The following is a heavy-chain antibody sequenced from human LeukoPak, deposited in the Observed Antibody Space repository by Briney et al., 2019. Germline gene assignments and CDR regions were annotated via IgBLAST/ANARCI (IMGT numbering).Heavy chain of an antibody. D-gene: IGHD1-26*01. CDR1: GFSFSSNG. V-gene: IGHV3-30*02. CDR2: VRYDGSSK. CDR3: AKDIALYREPPDY. Sequence: GGSLTLSCAASGFSFSSNGMHWVRQAPGKGLEWVAFVRYDGSSKNYIDSVKGRFTISRDNSRNMLYLQMNSLRYEDTAVYYCAKDIALYREPPDYWGQGTLVTVSS. J-gene: IGHJ4*02.